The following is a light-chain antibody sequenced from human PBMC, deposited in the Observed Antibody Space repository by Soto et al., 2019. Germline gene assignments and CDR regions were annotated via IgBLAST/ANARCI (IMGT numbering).Light chain of an antibody. V-gene: IGKV1-5*01. CDR1: QSISSW. CDR3: QQYNSYPWA. Sequence: GDRVTITCRASQSISSWLAWYQQKPGKAPKLLIYDASSLESGVPSRFSGSGSGTEFTLTISSLQPDDFATYYCQQYNSYPWAFGQGTNVESK. CDR2: DAS. J-gene: IGKJ1*01.